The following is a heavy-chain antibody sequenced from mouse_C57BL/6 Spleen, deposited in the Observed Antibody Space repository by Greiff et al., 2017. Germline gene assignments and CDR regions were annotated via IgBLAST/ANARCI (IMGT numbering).Heavy chain of an antibody. J-gene: IGHJ2*01. Sequence: QVQLQQPGAELVRPGTSVKLSCKASGYTFTSYWMHWVKQRPGQGLEWIGVIDPSDSYTNYNQKFKGKATLTVDTSSSTAYMQLSSLTSEDSAVYYCARERYDYDGDYWGQGTTLTVSS. CDR2: IDPSDSYT. CDR1: GYTFTSYW. V-gene: IGHV1-59*01. D-gene: IGHD2-4*01. CDR3: ARERYDYDGDY.